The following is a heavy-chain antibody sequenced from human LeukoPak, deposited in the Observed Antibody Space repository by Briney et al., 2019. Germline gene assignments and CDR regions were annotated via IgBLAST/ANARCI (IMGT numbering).Heavy chain of an antibody. CDR1: GFTVSSNY. CDR2: IYSGGST. CDR3: ARDPYSSTSY. D-gene: IGHD6-13*01. J-gene: IGHJ4*02. V-gene: IGHV3-53*01. Sequence: GGSLRLSCAASGFTVSSNYMSWVRQAPGKELEWVSVIYSGGSTYYADSVKGRFTISRDNSKNTLYLQMNSLRAEDTAVYHCARDPYSSTSYWGQGTLVTVSS.